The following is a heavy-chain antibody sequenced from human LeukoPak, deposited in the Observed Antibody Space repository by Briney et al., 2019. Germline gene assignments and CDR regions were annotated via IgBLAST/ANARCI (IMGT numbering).Heavy chain of an antibody. CDR1: GFTVSTNY. Sequence: PGGSLRLSCAASGFTVSTNYMSWVRQAPGKGLEWVSVIYSGGSTYYADSVKGRFTISRDNSKNTLYLQMNSLRAEDTAVYYCARENYDYVWGSSSWFDPWGQGTLVTVSS. CDR2: IYSGGST. J-gene: IGHJ5*02. CDR3: ARENYDYVWGSSSWFDP. V-gene: IGHV3-66*01. D-gene: IGHD3-16*01.